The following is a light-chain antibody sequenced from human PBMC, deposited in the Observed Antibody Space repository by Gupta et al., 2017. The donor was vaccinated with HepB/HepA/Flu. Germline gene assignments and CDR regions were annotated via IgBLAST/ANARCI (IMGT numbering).Light chain of an antibody. J-gene: IGLJ2*01. V-gene: IGLV2-14*01. Sequence: QSALTQPASVSGSPGQSITISCTGTSSDVGGYNYVSWYQQHPGKAPKRIIDDVSNRPSGVTDRFSCSKPGTKASLQIKVLQAHEEADDYYSLSTSGSTHWVFGGGTKMTVL. CDR3: SLSTSGSTHWV. CDR1: SSDVGGYNY. CDR2: DVS.